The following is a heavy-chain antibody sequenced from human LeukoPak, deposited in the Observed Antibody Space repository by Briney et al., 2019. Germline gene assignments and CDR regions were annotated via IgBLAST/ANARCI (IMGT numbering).Heavy chain of an antibody. CDR1: GFTFSSYG. D-gene: IGHD2/OR15-2a*01. V-gene: IGHV3-30*18. CDR3: AKELSISYGDAFDI. J-gene: IGHJ3*02. Sequence: GGSLRLSCAASGFTFSSYGMHWVRQAPGKGLEWVAVISYDGSNKYYADSVKDRFTISRDNSKNTLYLQMNSLRAEDTAVYYCAKELSISYGDAFDIWGQGTMVTVSS. CDR2: ISYDGSNK.